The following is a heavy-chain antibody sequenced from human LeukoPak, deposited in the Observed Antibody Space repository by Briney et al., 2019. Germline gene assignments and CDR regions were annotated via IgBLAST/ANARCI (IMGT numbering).Heavy chain of an antibody. J-gene: IGHJ4*02. CDR1: GFTVSSNY. CDR3: ARAQSGYDFVGYFDY. V-gene: IGHV3-66*01. D-gene: IGHD5-12*01. CDR2: IYSGGST. Sequence: GSLRLSCAASGFTVSSNYMSWVRQAPGKGLECVSVIYSGGSTYYADSVKGRFTISRDNSKNTLYLQMNSLRAEDTAVYYCARAQSGYDFVGYFDYWGEGTLVTVSS.